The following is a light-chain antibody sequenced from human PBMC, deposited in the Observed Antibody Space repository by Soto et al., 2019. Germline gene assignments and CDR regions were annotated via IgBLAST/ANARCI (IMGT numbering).Light chain of an antibody. J-gene: IGKJ1*01. CDR2: GAS. Sequence: EIVMTQSPATLSVSPGETATLSCRASQSVSSNYVAWYQQKPGQAPRLLIYGASTRATGIPARFSGSGSGTEFTLTISSLQSEDFAVYYCQQYNNWPPWTFGQGTKVDIK. CDR3: QQYNNWPPWT. V-gene: IGKV3-15*01. CDR1: QSVSSN.